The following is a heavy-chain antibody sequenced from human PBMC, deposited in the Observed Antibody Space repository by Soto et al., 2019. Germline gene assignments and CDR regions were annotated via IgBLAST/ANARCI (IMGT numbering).Heavy chain of an antibody. CDR3: ARTKNSRSSRAAMDV. CDR2: IYYSGST. V-gene: IGHV4-31*03. CDR1: GGSISSGGYY. Sequence: PSETLSLTCTVSGGSISSGGYYWSWIRQHPGKGLEWIGYIYYSGSTYYNPSLKSRVTISVDTSKNQFSLKLSSVTAADTAVYYCARTKNSRSSRAAMDVWGQGTTVTVSS. D-gene: IGHD6-13*01. J-gene: IGHJ6*02.